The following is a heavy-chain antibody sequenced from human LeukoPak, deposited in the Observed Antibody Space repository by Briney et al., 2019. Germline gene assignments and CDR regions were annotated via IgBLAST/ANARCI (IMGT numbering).Heavy chain of an antibody. CDR1: GYSFTSYW. Sequence: GESLKISCKGSGYSFTSYWIGWVRQMPGKGLEWMGIIYPGDSDTRYSPSFQGQVTISADKSISTAYLQWSSLKASDTAMYYCARQRSGSYWVDAFDIWGQGTMVTVSS. D-gene: IGHD1-26*01. CDR2: IYPGDSDT. V-gene: IGHV5-51*01. J-gene: IGHJ3*02. CDR3: ARQRSGSYWVDAFDI.